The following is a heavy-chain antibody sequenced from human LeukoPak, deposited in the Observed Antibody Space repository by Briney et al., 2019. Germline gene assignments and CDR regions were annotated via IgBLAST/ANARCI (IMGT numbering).Heavy chain of an antibody. V-gene: IGHV4-34*01. J-gene: IGHJ3*02. Sequence: SETLSLTCAVYGGSFSGYYWSWIRQPPGKGLEWIGEINHSGSTNYNPSLKSRVTTSVDTSKNQFSLKLSSVTAADTAVYYCARVGYCSSTSCYGAFDIWGQGTMVTVSS. CDR3: ARVGYCSSTSCYGAFDI. D-gene: IGHD2-2*01. CDR1: GGSFSGYY. CDR2: INHSGST.